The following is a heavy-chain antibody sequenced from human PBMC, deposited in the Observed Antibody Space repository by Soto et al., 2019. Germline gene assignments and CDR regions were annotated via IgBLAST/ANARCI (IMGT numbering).Heavy chain of an antibody. J-gene: IGHJ6*02. D-gene: IGHD3-22*01. CDR1: GFTFSSYG. V-gene: IGHV3-30*18. CDR2: ISYDGSNK. Sequence: QVQLVESGGGVVQPGRSLRLSCAASGFTFSSYGMHWVRQAPGKGLEWVAVISYDGSNKYYADSVKGRFTISRDNSKNTLYLQMNSLRAEDTAVYYCAKEMEIVVVTSGMDVWGQGTTVTVSS. CDR3: AKEMEIVVVTSGMDV.